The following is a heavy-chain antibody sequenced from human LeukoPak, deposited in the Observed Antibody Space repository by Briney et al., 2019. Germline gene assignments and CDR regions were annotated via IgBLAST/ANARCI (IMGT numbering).Heavy chain of an antibody. CDR1: SGSISSGSYY. CDR2: IYTSGST. Sequence: SQTLSLTCTVSSGSISSGSYYWSWIRQPAGKGLGWIGRIYTSGSTNYNPSLKSRVTISVDTSKNQFSLKLSSVTAADTAVYNCARERSYLGFDYWGQGTLVTVSS. V-gene: IGHV4-61*02. D-gene: IGHD1-26*01. J-gene: IGHJ4*02. CDR3: ARERSYLGFDY.